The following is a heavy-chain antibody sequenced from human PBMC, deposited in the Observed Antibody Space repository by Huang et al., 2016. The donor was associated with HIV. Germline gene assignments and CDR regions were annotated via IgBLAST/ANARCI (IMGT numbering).Heavy chain of an antibody. CDR2: IHPNSGGT. D-gene: IGHD3-16*01. J-gene: IGHJ4*02. CDR1: GYIFIGYY. Sequence: QVQLVQSGAEVKKPGASVKVSCKASGYIFIGYYIQWVRQAPGQGLEWMGRIHPNSGGTKYAEKVQGRVTMTRDTSIDTAYMEVRSLRTDDTAVYYCARSPLLGESSSALEFWGQGTLAIVSS. V-gene: IGHV1-2*06. CDR3: ARSPLLGESSSALEF.